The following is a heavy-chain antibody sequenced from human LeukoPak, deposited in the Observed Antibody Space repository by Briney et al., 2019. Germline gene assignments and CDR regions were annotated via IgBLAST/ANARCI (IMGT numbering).Heavy chain of an antibody. D-gene: IGHD3-10*01. CDR1: GVSISSYY. V-gene: IGHV4-59*08. CDR2: ISYSGST. Sequence: SETLSLTCTVSGVSISSYYLTWIRQPPGKGLEWIGDISYSGSTNYNPSLKSRVTISVDMSKNQLSLTLSSVTAADTAVYSCARHYYSSGSYYSRSYYYGMDVWGQGNSVTVSS. CDR3: ARHYYSSGSYYSRSYYYGMDV. J-gene: IGHJ6*02.